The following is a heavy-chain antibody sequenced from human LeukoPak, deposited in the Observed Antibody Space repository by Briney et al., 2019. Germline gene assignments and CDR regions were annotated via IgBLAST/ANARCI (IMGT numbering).Heavy chain of an antibody. Sequence: GGSLRLSCAASGFTFDDYAMHWVRQAPGKGLEWVSGISWNSGSIGYADSVKGRFTISRDNAKNSLYLQMNSLRAEDTAVYYCARDWGDGFDYWGQGTLVTVSS. D-gene: IGHD2-21*02. CDR2: ISWNSGSI. CDR3: ARDWGDGFDY. V-gene: IGHV3-9*01. J-gene: IGHJ4*02. CDR1: GFTFDDYA.